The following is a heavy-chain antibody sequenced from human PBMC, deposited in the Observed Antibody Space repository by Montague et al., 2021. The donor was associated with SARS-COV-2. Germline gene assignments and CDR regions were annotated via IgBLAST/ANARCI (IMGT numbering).Heavy chain of an antibody. Sequence: SETLSLTCTVSGDSINSDTAFRGWVRQSPGKGLEWIGSMVYSGRNFYNGALRSRLTISVDTSKNQFSLELRAVTAADTGLYYCARHDHTDFGNPNWFDLWGRGTLVTVSS. CDR1: GDSINSDTAF. V-gene: IGHV4-39*01. D-gene: IGHD5-18*01. CDR3: ARHDHTDFGNPNWFDL. J-gene: IGHJ5*02. CDR2: MVYSGRN.